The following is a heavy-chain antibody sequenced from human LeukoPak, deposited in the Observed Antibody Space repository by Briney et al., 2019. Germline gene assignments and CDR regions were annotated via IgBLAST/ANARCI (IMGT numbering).Heavy chain of an antibody. V-gene: IGHV4-34*01. CDR1: GGSFSGYY. Sequence: PSETLSLTCAVYGGSFSGYYWSWIRQPPGKGLEWIGEINHSGSTNYNPSLKSRVTISVDTSKNQFSLKLSSVTAADTAVYYCARELKSRPPFTMVRGVVDYWGQGTLVTVSS. J-gene: IGHJ4*02. CDR2: INHSGST. CDR3: ARELKSRPPFTMVRGVVDY. D-gene: IGHD3-10*01.